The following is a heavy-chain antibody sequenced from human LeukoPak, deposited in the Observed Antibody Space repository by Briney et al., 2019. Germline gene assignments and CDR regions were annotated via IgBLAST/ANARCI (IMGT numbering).Heavy chain of an antibody. D-gene: IGHD3-22*01. J-gene: IGHJ3*02. Sequence: SETLSLTCTVSGVSISSYYWSWIRQPPGKGLEWIGYIYYSGSTNYNPSLKSRVTISVDTSKNQFSLKLSSVTAADTAVYYCARAMIDFGGPDAFDIWAKGQWSPSLQ. CDR3: ARAMIDFGGPDAFDI. V-gene: IGHV4-59*01. CDR2: IYYSGST. CDR1: GVSISSYY.